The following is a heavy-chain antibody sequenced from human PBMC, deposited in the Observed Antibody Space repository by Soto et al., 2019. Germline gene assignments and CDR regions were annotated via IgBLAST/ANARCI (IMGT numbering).Heavy chain of an antibody. CDR2: IYYSGST. V-gene: IGHV4-61*01. CDR3: AREGTKGGYSYETTHSYYFDY. CDR1: GGSVSSGSYY. Sequence: SETLSLTCTVSGGSVSSGSYYWSWIRQPPGKGLEWIGYIYYSGSTNYNPSLKSRVTISVDTSKNQFSLKLSSVTAADTAVYYCAREGTKGGYSYETTHSYYFDYWGQGTLVTVSS. J-gene: IGHJ4*02. D-gene: IGHD5-18*01.